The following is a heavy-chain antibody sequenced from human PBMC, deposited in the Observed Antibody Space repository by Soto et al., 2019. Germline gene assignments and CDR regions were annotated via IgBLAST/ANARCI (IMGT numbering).Heavy chain of an antibody. CDR3: ARGPTDYYDNSAHYLLDY. Sequence: AASVKVSCKASGYTFITYGVSWVRQAPGQGLDWLGWISTYNGNTRYAERLQGRVTMTTDTTTNTAYMELRNLRSDDTAVYYCARGPTDYYDNSAHYLLDYWGQGTLVTVSS. CDR2: ISTYNGNT. D-gene: IGHD3-22*01. J-gene: IGHJ4*02. V-gene: IGHV1-18*01. CDR1: GYTFITYG.